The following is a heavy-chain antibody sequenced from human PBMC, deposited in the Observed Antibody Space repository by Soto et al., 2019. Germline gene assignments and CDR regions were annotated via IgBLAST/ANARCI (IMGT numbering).Heavy chain of an antibody. Sequence: WETLSLTCAVYGVSFRCFYLSWLRPPPGKGLEWIGEINHSGSTNYNPSLKSRVTISVDTSKNQFSLKLSSVTAADTAVYYCARARVEVAGTVRVRYGMDVWGQGTTVTVSS. CDR3: ARARVEVAGTVRVRYGMDV. D-gene: IGHD6-19*01. CDR2: INHSGST. CDR1: GVSFRCFY. J-gene: IGHJ6*02. V-gene: IGHV4-34*01.